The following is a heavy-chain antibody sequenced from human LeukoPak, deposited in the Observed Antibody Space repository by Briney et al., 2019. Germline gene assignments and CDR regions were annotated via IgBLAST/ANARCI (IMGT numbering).Heavy chain of an antibody. V-gene: IGHV1-69*04. D-gene: IGHD3-10*01. CDR1: GGTFSSYA. CDR2: IIPILGIA. Sequence: VASVKVSCKASGGTFSSYAISWVRQAPGQGLEWMGRIIPILGIANYAQKFQGRVTMTEDTSTDTAYMELSSLRSEDTAVYYCATDQTYYYGSETVPDAFDIWGQGTMVTVSS. J-gene: IGHJ3*02. CDR3: ATDQTYYYGSETVPDAFDI.